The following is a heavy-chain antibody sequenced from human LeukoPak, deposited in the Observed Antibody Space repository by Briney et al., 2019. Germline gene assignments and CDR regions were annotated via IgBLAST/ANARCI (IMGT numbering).Heavy chain of an antibody. CDR2: ISWNSGSI. V-gene: IGHV3-9*01. CDR1: GFTFDDYA. CDR3: TRDRLPYCSSGCTMVNYYGVDV. D-gene: IGHD2-15*01. J-gene: IGHJ6*02. Sequence: GGSLRLSCAASGFTFDDYAMHWVRQAPGKGLEWVSGISWNSGSIGYADSVKGRFTISRDNAKNSLYLQMSSLRAEDTAVHYCTRDRLPYCSSGCTMVNYYGVDVWGQGTTVTVSS.